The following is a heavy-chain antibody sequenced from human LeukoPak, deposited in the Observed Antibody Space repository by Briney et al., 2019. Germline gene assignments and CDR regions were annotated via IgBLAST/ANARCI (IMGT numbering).Heavy chain of an antibody. D-gene: IGHD1-26*01. CDR3: ARGWTLGATCVDY. Sequence: GASVKVSCKASGYTFTGYYMHWVRQAPGQGLEWMGWINPNSGGTNSAQKFQGRVTMTRDTSISTAYMELGRLRSDDTAVYYCARGWTLGATCVDYWGQGTLVTVSS. CDR2: INPNSGGT. V-gene: IGHV1-2*02. CDR1: GYTFTGYY. J-gene: IGHJ4*02.